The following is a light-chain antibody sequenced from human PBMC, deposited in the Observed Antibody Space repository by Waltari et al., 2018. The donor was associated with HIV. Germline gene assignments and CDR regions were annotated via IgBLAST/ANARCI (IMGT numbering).Light chain of an antibody. CDR3: ATWDDSLSLWV. V-gene: IGLV1-47*01. Sequence: QSVLTQPPSASGPPGQRVTISCSGSTSNSGANYVYCYQQLPGAAPKLLIYRNSQRPSGVPDRFSGSKSGTSASLAISGLRSDDEANYYCATWDDSLSLWVFGGGTKLTVL. CDR2: RNS. J-gene: IGLJ3*02. CDR1: TSNSGANY.